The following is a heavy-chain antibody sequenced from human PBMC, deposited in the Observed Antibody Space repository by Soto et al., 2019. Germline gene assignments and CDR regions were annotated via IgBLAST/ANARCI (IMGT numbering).Heavy chain of an antibody. D-gene: IGHD3-9*01. CDR2: ISGSGGST. V-gene: IGHV3-23*01. CDR1: GFTFSSYA. CDR3: AKAKRDDILTGYYSAAFNWFDP. Sequence: LRLSCAASGFTFSSYAMSWVRQAPGKGLEWVSAISGSGGSTYYADSVKGRFTISRDNSKNTLYLQMNSLRAEDTAVYYCAKAKRDDILTGYYSAAFNWFDPWGQGTLVTVSS. J-gene: IGHJ5*02.